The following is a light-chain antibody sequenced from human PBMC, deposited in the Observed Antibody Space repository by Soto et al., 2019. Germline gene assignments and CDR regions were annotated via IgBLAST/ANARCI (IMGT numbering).Light chain of an antibody. V-gene: IGKV1-39*01. CDR3: QQSYSTPLT. CDR2: AAS. J-gene: IGKJ4*01. Sequence: DIQMTQSPSSLSASVGDRVTITCRASQSISGYLNWYQQKPGKAPNRLIYAASSLQSGVPSRFSGSGSGTDFTLTISSLQPEDFATYYCQQSYSTPLTFGGGTKVEIK. CDR1: QSISGY.